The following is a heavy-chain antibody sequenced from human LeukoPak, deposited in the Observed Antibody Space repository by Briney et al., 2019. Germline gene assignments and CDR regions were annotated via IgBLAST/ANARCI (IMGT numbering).Heavy chain of an antibody. Sequence: PGRSLRLSCAASGFTFSSYSMNWVRRAPGKGLEWVSYISSRSSNIYYADSVKGRFTISRDNAKNSLYLQMNSLRDEDTAVYYCARIPGGYYYAMDVWGQGTTVTVSS. D-gene: IGHD3-16*01. J-gene: IGHJ6*02. CDR3: ARIPGGYYYAMDV. CDR2: ISSRSSNI. CDR1: GFTFSSYS. V-gene: IGHV3-48*02.